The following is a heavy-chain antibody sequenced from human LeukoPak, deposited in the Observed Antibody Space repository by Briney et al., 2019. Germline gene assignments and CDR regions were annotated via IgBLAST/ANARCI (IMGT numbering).Heavy chain of an antibody. CDR2: IYPDDSDT. Sequence: GESLKISCKGSGYRFTNYWIAWVRQMPGKGLEWMGIIYPDDSDTRYSPSFQGQVTTSADKSISTAYLQWSSLKASDTAMYYCARHATNVPAAKELDLWGQGTLVTVSS. CDR1: GYRFTNYW. V-gene: IGHV5-51*01. J-gene: IGHJ4*02. CDR3: ARHATNVPAAKELDL. D-gene: IGHD2-2*01.